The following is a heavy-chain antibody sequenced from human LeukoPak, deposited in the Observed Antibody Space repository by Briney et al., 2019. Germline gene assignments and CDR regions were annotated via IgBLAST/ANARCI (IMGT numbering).Heavy chain of an antibody. J-gene: IGHJ4*02. V-gene: IGHV4-59*01. CDR1: GGSISSYY. CDR3: ARDGRGYSGYVIDY. Sequence: SETLSLTCTVSGGSISSYYWSWIRQPPGKGLEWIGYIYYSGSTNYNPSLKSRVTISVDTSKNQFSLKLSSVTAADTAVYYCARDGRGYSGYVIDYWGQGTLVTVSS. D-gene: IGHD5-12*01. CDR2: IYYSGST.